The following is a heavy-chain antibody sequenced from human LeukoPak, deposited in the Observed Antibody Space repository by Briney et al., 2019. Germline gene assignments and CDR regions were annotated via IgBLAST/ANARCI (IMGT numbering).Heavy chain of an antibody. V-gene: IGHV3-23*01. CDR3: ADTTIQQLYRY. Sequence: GGSLRLSCAASGFTFSSYAMSWVRQAPGKGLEWVSAISGSGGSTYYADSVKGRFTISRDNSKNTLYPQMNSLRAEDTAVYYCADTTIQQLYRYWGQGTLVTVSS. D-gene: IGHD6-13*01. CDR2: ISGSGGST. J-gene: IGHJ4*02. CDR1: GFTFSSYA.